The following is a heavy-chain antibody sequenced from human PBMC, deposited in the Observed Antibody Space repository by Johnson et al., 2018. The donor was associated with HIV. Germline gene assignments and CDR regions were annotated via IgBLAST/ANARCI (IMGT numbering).Heavy chain of an antibody. CDR1: GFTFSSYG. J-gene: IGHJ3*02. CDR3: AKEQPARAFDI. Sequence: HVPLVEPRGGVVQPGSSLRLSCAASGFTFSSYGMHWVRQAPGKGLEWVAFTRYDGSNKYYADSVKGRFTISRDNSKNTLYLQMNSLRAEDTAVYYCAKEQPARAFDIWGQGTMVTVSS. CDR2: TRYDGSNK. V-gene: IGHV3-30*02. D-gene: IGHD5-18*01.